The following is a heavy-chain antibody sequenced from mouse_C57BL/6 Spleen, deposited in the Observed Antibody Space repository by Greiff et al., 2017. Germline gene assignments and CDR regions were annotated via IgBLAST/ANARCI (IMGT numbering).Heavy chain of an antibody. Sequence: VHVKQPGAELVKPGASVKLSCKASGYTFTSYWMHWVKQRPGPGLEWIGNIHPNSGSTNYNEKFKSKATLTVDKSSSTAYMQLSSLTSEDSAVYYCARLTTVVGSMDYWGQGTLVTVSA. V-gene: IGHV1-64*01. D-gene: IGHD1-1*01. J-gene: IGHJ4*01. CDR3: ARLTTVVGSMDY. CDR2: IHPNSGST. CDR1: GYTFTSYW.